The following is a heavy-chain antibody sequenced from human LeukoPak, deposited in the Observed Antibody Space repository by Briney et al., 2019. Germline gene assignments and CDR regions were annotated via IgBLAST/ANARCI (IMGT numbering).Heavy chain of an antibody. V-gene: IGHV4-59*11. CDR3: AGFRAANFEN. CDR2: IFNGGTT. J-gene: IGHJ4*02. CDR1: GGSTSSLY. Sequence: SETLSLTCSVSGGSTSSLYWSWIRQPPGKGLEWIGYIFNGGTTRYNPSLNSRVTISVVTSKNQFSLILSSVTAADTAVYFCAGFRAANFENWGQGTLLTVSS.